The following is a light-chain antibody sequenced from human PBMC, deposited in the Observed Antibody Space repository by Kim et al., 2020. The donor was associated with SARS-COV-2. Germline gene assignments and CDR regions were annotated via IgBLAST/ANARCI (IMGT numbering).Light chain of an antibody. V-gene: IGKV3-20*01. CDR3: QQYGTLIT. CDR2: GAS. CDR1: QSVINNY. Sequence: LCPGERATLSCRASQSVINNYLAWYQEKPGQAPRLLIYGASSRATGIPDRFSGIGSGTDFTLTISRLEPEDCAVYFCQQYGTLITFGQGTRLEIK. J-gene: IGKJ5*01.